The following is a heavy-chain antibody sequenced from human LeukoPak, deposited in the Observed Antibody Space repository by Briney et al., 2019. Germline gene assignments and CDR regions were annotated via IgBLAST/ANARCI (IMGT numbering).Heavy chain of an antibody. J-gene: IGHJ4*02. Sequence: ASVKVSCKASGYTFTSYDISWVRQAPGQGLEWMGWISAYTGNTNYAQMFQGRVTMTTDTSTSTAYMELRSLRSDDTAVYYCAREVSATARYYFDYWGQGSLVTVSS. D-gene: IGHD1-1*01. CDR2: ISAYTGNT. CDR3: AREVSATARYYFDY. CDR1: GYTFTSYD. V-gene: IGHV1-18*01.